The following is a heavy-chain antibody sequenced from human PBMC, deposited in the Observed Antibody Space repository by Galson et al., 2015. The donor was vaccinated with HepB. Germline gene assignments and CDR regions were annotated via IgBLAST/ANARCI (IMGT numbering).Heavy chain of an antibody. CDR2: ISSSRSYI. CDR3: ARDGSSWLWGNSRWNNWFDP. Sequence: SLRLSCAASGFTFSSYSMNWVCQAPGKGLEWVSSISSSRSYIDYADPVKGRFTISRDNAKNSLYLQMNSLRAEDTAVYYCARDGSSWLWGNSRWNNWFDPWGQGTLVTVSS. J-gene: IGHJ5*02. CDR1: GFTFSSYS. V-gene: IGHV3-21*01. D-gene: IGHD6-13*01.